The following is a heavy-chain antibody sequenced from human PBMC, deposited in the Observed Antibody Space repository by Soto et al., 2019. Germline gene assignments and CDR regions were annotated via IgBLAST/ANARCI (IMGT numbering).Heavy chain of an antibody. D-gene: IGHD3-16*01. CDR2: ISYDGSNK. CDR3: ASTLLGANWFDP. V-gene: IGHV3-30*03. Sequence: GGSLRLSCAASGFTFSSYGMHWVRQAPGKGLEWVAVISYDGSNKYYADSVKGRFTISRDNSKNTLYLQMNSLRAEDKAVYYCASTLLGANWFDPWGQGTLVTVSS. J-gene: IGHJ5*02. CDR1: GFTFSSYG.